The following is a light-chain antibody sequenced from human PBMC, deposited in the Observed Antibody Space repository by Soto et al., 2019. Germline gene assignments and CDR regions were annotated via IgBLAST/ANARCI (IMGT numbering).Light chain of an antibody. CDR1: QSISSW. CDR3: QQYVT. V-gene: IGKV1-5*01. Sequence: DIQVTQSPSSVSASVGDRVTITCRASQSISSWLPWYQQXXGXTPKLLIYDASSLESGVPSMFSGSGSGTEFSLTLSSLQHDDVATYYCQQYVTFGQGTKVDIK. CDR2: DAS. J-gene: IGKJ1*01.